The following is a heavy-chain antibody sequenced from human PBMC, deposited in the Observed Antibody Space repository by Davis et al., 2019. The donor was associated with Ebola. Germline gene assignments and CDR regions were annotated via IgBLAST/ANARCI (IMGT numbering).Heavy chain of an antibody. J-gene: IGHJ3*02. CDR3: VRGGDMAGVTRTTFDI. V-gene: IGHV3-53*01. CDR2: VSKSGAT. D-gene: IGHD3-10*01. CDR1: GFTFNSHY. Sequence: PGGSLRLSCAASGFTFNSHYMSWVRQAPGKGLEWGSVVSKSGATYYAESVKGRFTISRDSSQNTMYFQMDSLTVEDTAVYYCVRGGDMAGVTRTTFDIWGQGALVSVSS.